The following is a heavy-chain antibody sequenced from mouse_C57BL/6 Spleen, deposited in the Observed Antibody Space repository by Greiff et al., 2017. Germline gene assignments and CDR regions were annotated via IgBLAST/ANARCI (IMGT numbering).Heavy chain of an antibody. CDR1: GFNIKDYY. Sequence: EVQLQPSGAELVRPGASVKLSCTASGFNIKDYYMHWVKQRPEQGLEWIGRIDPEDGDTEYAPKFQGKATMTADTSSNTAYLQLSSLTSEDTAVYYCTTYYGNYDLAWFAYWGLGTLVTVSA. V-gene: IGHV14-1*01. D-gene: IGHD2-1*01. CDR2: IDPEDGDT. CDR3: TTYYGNYDLAWFAY. J-gene: IGHJ3*01.